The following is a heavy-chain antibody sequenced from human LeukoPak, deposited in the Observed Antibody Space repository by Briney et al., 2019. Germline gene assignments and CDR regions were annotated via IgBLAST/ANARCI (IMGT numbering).Heavy chain of an antibody. CDR2: INPNSGGT. CDR3: ERKAGISIDY. D-gene: IGHD1-14*01. J-gene: IGHJ4*02. Sequence: ASVKVCCEASGYTFTGYYMHWVRQAPGQGLEWMGWINPNSGGTNYAQKFQGRVTMTRDTSISTAYMELSRRRSDDTAVYYCERKAGISIDYWGQGTLVTVYS. CDR1: GYTFTGYY. V-gene: IGHV1-2*02.